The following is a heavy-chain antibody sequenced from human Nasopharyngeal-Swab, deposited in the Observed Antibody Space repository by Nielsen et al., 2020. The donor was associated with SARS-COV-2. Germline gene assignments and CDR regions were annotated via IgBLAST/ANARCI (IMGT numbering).Heavy chain of an antibody. V-gene: IGHV4-39*07. CDR3: ARDGLDYDFWSAYFMDV. Sequence: RQAPGKGLEWIGSIYYSGSTYYNPSLKSRVTISVDTSKNQFSLKLSSVTAADTAVYYCARDGLDYDFWSAYFMDVWGQGTTVTVSS. J-gene: IGHJ6*02. D-gene: IGHD3-3*01. CDR2: IYYSGST.